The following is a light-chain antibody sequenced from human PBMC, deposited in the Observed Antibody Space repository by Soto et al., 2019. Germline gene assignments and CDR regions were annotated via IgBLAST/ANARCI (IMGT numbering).Light chain of an antibody. CDR3: SSFTSSTTYV. V-gene: IGLV2-14*01. Sequence: ALTQSASVSGSPGQSITISCTGTSSVVGNYNYVSWYQQHPGEVPKLIIFNVNNRPSGVSNRFSGSKSGNTASLTISGLQAEDEADYYCSSFTSSTTYVFGTGTKVPVL. CDR1: SSVVGNYNY. CDR2: NVN. J-gene: IGLJ1*01.